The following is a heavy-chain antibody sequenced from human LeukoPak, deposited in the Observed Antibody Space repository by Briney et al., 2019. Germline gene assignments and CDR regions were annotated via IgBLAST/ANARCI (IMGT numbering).Heavy chain of an antibody. V-gene: IGHV3-7*01. CDR2: IKAERREK. Sequence: PGRSLRLSSAASGFTFSNSWMSWDSQAAGEGRGWEAKIKAERREKYYVDSVRGRFTISRDNAKNSLFLQLNGLRADDTAVYSCARGPGGPYVTSYFDSWGLGTLVTVSS. J-gene: IGHJ4*02. CDR3: ARGPGGPYVTSYFDS. D-gene: IGHD3-16*01. CDR1: GFTFSNSW.